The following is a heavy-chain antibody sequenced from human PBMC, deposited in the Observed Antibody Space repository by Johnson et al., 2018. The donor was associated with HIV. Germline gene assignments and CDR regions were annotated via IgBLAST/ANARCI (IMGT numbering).Heavy chain of an antibody. Sequence: EMQLVESGGGLVRPGGSLRLSCAASEFSVSGNYMTWVRQAPGKGLEWVSVIYSGGSTYYADSVKGRFTISRDNAKNTLYLQMNSLRVEDTAVYYCARAIDQGYSSGWSSDVYDIWGQGTMVTVSA. V-gene: IGHV3-66*01. CDR3: ARAIDQGYSSGWSSDVYDI. CDR2: IYSGGST. CDR1: EFSVSGNY. J-gene: IGHJ3*02. D-gene: IGHD6-19*01.